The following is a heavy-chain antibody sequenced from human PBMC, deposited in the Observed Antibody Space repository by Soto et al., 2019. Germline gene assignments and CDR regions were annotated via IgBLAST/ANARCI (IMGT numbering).Heavy chain of an antibody. V-gene: IGHV3-30-3*01. J-gene: IGHJ6*02. D-gene: IGHD3-3*01. Sequence: QVQLVESGGGVVQPGRSLRLSCAASGFTFSSYGIHWVRQAPGKGMDWVAFISYDGSDKLYADSVKGRFTITRDSSKNTQFLQRNSLRAEDTALYYGARDLQVAIFGVLIRHYGMDVWGQGTTVTVAS. CDR2: ISYDGSDK. CDR1: GFTFSSYG. CDR3: ARDLQVAIFGVLIRHYGMDV.